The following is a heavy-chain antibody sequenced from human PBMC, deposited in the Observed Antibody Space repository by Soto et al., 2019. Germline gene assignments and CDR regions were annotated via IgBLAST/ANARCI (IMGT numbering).Heavy chain of an antibody. Sequence: QVQLVQSGAEVKKPGASVKVSCKASGYTFTSYAMHWVRQAPGQRLEWMGWINAGNGNTKYSQKFQGRVTITSDTSASTAYMELSSLRSEDTAVYYCARSHIAAAPYAMDVWGQGTTVTVSS. CDR2: INAGNGNT. V-gene: IGHV1-3*01. J-gene: IGHJ6*02. D-gene: IGHD6-13*01. CDR3: ARSHIAAAPYAMDV. CDR1: GYTFTSYA.